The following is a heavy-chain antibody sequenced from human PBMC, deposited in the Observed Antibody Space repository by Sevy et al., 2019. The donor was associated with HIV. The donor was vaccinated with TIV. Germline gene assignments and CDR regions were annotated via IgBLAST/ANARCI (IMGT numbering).Heavy chain of an antibody. Sequence: GGSLRLSCAASGFTFSSYEMTWVRQAPGKGLEWISSISSSGTTIYYGDSVEGRLPISGDNPKNSLYLQMNSLRAEDTAVYYCARKGGAYDIGFDPWGQGTLVTVSS. CDR1: GFTFSSYE. V-gene: IGHV3-48*03. D-gene: IGHD3-22*01. J-gene: IGHJ5*02. CDR3: ARKGGAYDIGFDP. CDR2: ISSSGTTI.